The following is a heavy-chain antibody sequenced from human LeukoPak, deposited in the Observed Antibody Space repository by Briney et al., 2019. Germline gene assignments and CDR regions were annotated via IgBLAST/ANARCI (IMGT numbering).Heavy chain of an antibody. CDR1: GFTFSSYE. D-gene: IGHD3-10*02. Sequence: GGSLRLSCAASGFTFSSYEMNWVRQAPGKGLEWVSYISSSGSTIYYADSVKGRFTISRDNTRNSLYLQMNSLRAEDTAVYYCAELGITMIGGVWGKGTTVTISS. V-gene: IGHV3-48*03. CDR3: AELGITMIGGV. J-gene: IGHJ6*04. CDR2: ISSSGSTI.